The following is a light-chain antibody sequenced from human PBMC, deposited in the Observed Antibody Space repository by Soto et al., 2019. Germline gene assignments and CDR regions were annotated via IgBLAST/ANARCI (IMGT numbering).Light chain of an antibody. Sequence: QSVLTQPPSASGTPGPRVTISCSGSSSNIGSNTVNWYQQLPGTAPKLLIYSNNQRPSGVPDRFSVSKSGTSASLAISGLQSEDEADYYCAAWDDSLNGRVFGGGTKLTVL. J-gene: IGLJ3*02. CDR2: SNN. V-gene: IGLV1-44*01. CDR3: AAWDDSLNGRV. CDR1: SSNIGSNT.